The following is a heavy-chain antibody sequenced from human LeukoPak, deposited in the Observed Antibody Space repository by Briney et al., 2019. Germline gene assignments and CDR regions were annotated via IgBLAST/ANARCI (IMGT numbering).Heavy chain of an antibody. CDR2: IKQDGSEK. J-gene: IGHJ4*02. CDR3: AKPARGYSYDFDY. V-gene: IGHV3-7*01. CDR1: GFTFSSYW. D-gene: IGHD5-18*01. Sequence: GGSLRLSCAASGFTFSSYWMSWVRQAPGKGLEWVANIKQDGSEKYYVDSVKGRFTISRDNAKNSLYLQMNSLRAEDTAVYYCAKPARGYSYDFDYWGQGTLVTVSS.